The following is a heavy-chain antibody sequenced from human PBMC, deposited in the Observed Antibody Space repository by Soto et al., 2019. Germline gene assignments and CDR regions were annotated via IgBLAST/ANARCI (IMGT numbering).Heavy chain of an antibody. D-gene: IGHD1-7*01. J-gene: IGHJ3*02. CDR2: IKSKTDGGTT. CDR1: GFTFSNAW. CDR3: TTEFDLITGTTDAFDI. V-gene: IGHV3-15*01. Sequence: GESLKISCAASGFTFSNAWMSWVRQAPGKGLEWVGRIKSKTDGGTTDYAAPVKGRFTISRDDSKNTLYLQMNSLKTEDTAVYYCTTEFDLITGTTDAFDILGQGTMVTVSS.